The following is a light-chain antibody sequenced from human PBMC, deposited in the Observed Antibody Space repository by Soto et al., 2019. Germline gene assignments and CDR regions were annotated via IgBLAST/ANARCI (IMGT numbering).Light chain of an antibody. CDR1: QSVSSSY. V-gene: IGKV3D-20*02. CDR3: QQRSNWPRT. CDR2: GAS. J-gene: IGKJ1*01. Sequence: EIVLTRSPGTLSLSPGERATLSCRASQSVSSSYLAWYQQKPGQAPRLLIYGASTRATGIPARFSGSGSGTEFTLTISSLEPEDFAVYYCQQRSNWPRTFGQGTKVDIK.